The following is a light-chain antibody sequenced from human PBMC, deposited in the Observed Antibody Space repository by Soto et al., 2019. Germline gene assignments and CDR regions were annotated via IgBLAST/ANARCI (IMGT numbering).Light chain of an antibody. V-gene: IGKV3-11*01. CDR1: QSVSSY. Sequence: EXVLTQSPATLSLSPGERATLSCRASQSVSSYLAWYQQKPGQAPRLLIYDASNRATGIPARFSGSGSGTDFTLTISSLEPEDFAVYYCQQRSNWPPTFGQGTKVEIK. CDR3: QQRSNWPPT. CDR2: DAS. J-gene: IGKJ1*01.